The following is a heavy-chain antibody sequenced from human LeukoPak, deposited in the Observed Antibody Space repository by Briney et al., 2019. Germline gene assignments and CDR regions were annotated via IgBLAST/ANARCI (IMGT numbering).Heavy chain of an antibody. V-gene: IGHV1-18*01. CDR1: GYTFTSYG. D-gene: IGHD3-3*01. J-gene: IGHJ5*02. CDR3: ARDQSRYDFWSGYYTPNWFDP. CDR2: ISAYNGNT. Sequence: ASVKVSCKASGYTFTSYGISWVRQAPGQGLEWMGWISAYNGNTNYAQKLQGRVTMTTDTSTSTAYMELRSLRSDDTAVYYCARDQSRYDFWSGYYTPNWFDPWGQGTLVTVSS.